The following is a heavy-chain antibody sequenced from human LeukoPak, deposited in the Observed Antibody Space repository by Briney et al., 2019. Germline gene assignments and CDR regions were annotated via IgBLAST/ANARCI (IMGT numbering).Heavy chain of an antibody. Sequence: PGGSLRLSCAASGFTFSSYWMHWLRQAPGKGPMCFSRINSDGTGTMYADSVKGRFTISRDNAKNTLYLHMNSLRAEDTAVYYCAKHPAFDIWGQGTMVTVSS. J-gene: IGHJ3*02. CDR1: GFTFSSYW. CDR3: AKHPAFDI. V-gene: IGHV3-74*03. CDR2: INSDGTGT.